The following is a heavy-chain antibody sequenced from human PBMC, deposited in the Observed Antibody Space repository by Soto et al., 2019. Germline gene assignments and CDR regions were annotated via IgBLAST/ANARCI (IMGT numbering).Heavy chain of an antibody. CDR3: ARIDIVPDF. Sequence: EVHLVQSGAEVKKPGEPLKISCQGSGYSFSGHWVGWVRQKPGRGLEWMGNIYPRDSDTRYSPSFEGQVTFSADKSLSTAYLQWNSLKASDTAMYYCARIDIVPDFWGQGTLVTVSS. CDR1: GYSFSGHW. J-gene: IGHJ4*02. CDR2: IYPRDSDT. V-gene: IGHV5-51*01. D-gene: IGHD2-15*01.